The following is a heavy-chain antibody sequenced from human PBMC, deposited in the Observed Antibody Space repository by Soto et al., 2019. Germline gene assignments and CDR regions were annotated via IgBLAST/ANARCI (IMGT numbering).Heavy chain of an antibody. V-gene: IGHV3-23*01. CDR3: ANQGYCSGGTCYYYYGMDI. CDR1: GFNFRYYA. J-gene: IGHJ6*02. CDR2: ISGSGDST. D-gene: IGHD2-15*01. Sequence: PGGSLRLSCAASGFNFRYYAMTWVRQAPGKGLEWVSAISGSGDSTFYVDSVKGRFTISRDNSKNTLYLQMNSLRGEDTAVYYCANQGYCSGGTCYYYYGMDIWGQGTTVPVSS.